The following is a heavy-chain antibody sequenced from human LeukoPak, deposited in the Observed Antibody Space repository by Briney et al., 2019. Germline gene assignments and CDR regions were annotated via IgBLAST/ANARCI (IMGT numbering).Heavy chain of an antibody. V-gene: IGHV3-48*01. CDR2: ISSSSSTI. CDR1: GFTFSSYS. CDR3: ASLTPIVVVVAATRTSFDP. J-gene: IGHJ5*02. Sequence: GGPLRLSCAASGFTFSSYSMNWVRQAPGKGLEWLSYISSSSSTIYYADSVKGRFTISRDNAKNSLYMQMNSLRAEDTAVYYCASLTPIVVVVAATRTSFDPWGQGTLVTVSS. D-gene: IGHD2-15*01.